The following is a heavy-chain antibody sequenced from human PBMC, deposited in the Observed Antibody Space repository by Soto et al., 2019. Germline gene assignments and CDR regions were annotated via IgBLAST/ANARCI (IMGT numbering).Heavy chain of an antibody. V-gene: IGHV3-30*18. D-gene: IGHD6-19*01. CDR2: VSHDGRNT. CDR3: AKVGRQWLVTSDFNY. Sequence: VQLVESGGGVVQPGRSLRLSCAASGFTFSDYAMHWVRQAPGKGLEWVAVVSHDGRNTHYADSVKGLFTISRDSSKNPVSLEMTSLRAEDTAVYYSAKVGRQWLVTSDFNYWGQGDLVTVSS. J-gene: IGHJ4*02. CDR1: GFTFSDYA.